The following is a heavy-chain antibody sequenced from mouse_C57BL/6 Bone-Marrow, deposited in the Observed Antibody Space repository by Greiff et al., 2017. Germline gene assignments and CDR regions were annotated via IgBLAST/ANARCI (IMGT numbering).Heavy chain of an antibody. J-gene: IGHJ3*01. CDR2: IRSKSNNYAT. Sequence: EVHLVESGGGLVQPKGSLKLSCAASGFSFNTYAMNWVRQAPGKGLEWVARIRSKSNNYATYYAESVKDRFTISRDDSESMLYLQMNNLKSEDTAMYYCVRLHSFAYWGQGTLVTVSA. CDR1: GFSFNTYA. CDR3: VRLHSFAY. V-gene: IGHV10-1*01.